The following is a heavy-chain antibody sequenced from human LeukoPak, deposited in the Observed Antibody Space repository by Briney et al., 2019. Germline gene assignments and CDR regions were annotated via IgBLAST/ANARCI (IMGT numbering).Heavy chain of an antibody. V-gene: IGHV4-59*01. CDR2: IYYSGST. J-gene: IGHJ4*02. Sequence: PSETLSLTCTVSGGSISSYYWSWIRQPSGKGLEWIGYIYYSGSTNYNPSLKSRVTISVDTSKNQFSLKLSSVTAADTAVYYCARDVSGWPPAPHFDYWGQGTLVTVSS. CDR1: GGSISSYY. CDR3: ARDVSGWPPAPHFDY. D-gene: IGHD6-19*01.